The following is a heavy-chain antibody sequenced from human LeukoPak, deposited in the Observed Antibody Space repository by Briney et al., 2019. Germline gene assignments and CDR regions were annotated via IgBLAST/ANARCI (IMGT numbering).Heavy chain of an antibody. CDR1: GFTFSSYS. CDR2: ISSSSSYI. CDR3: ARVNRGDYTRYGLDYYYYMDV. Sequence: GGSLRLSCAASGFTFSSYSMNWVRQAPGKGLEWVSSISSSSSYIYYADSVKGRFTISRDNAKNSLYLQMNSLRAEDTAVYYCARVNRGDYTRYGLDYYYYMDVWGKGTTVTISS. V-gene: IGHV3-21*01. D-gene: IGHD4-11*01. J-gene: IGHJ6*03.